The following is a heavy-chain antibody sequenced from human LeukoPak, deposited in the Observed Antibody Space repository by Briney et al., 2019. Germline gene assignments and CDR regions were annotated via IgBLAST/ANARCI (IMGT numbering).Heavy chain of an antibody. Sequence: ASVKVSCKASGYTFTSYYMHWVRQAPGQGLEWMGIINPSGGSASYAQKFQGRVTMTRDTSTSTVYMELSSLRSEDTAVYYCARERSTAVIDYWGQGTLVTVSS. CDR2: INPSGGSA. CDR1: GYTFTSYY. D-gene: IGHD6-13*01. CDR3: ARERSTAVIDY. J-gene: IGHJ4*02. V-gene: IGHV1-46*01.